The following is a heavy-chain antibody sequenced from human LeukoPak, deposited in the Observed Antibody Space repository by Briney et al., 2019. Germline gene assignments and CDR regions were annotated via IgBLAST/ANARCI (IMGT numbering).Heavy chain of an antibody. CDR2: IYHSGST. Sequence: PSETLSLTCAVSVYSISCGYYWGGIRQPPGKGLEWIGSIYHSGSTYYNPSLKSRVTISVDTSKNQFSLKLSSVTAADTAVYYCARDHSGAPLGWIDPWGQGTLVTVSS. CDR1: VYSISCGYY. CDR3: ARDHSGAPLGWIDP. D-gene: IGHD3-16*02. J-gene: IGHJ5*02. V-gene: IGHV4-38-2*02.